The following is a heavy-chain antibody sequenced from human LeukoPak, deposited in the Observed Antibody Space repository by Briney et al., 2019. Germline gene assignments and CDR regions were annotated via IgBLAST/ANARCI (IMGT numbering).Heavy chain of an antibody. Sequence: GGSLRLSCAASGFTVSSNYMSWVRQAPGKGLEWVSAIYSGGSTYYADSVKGRFTISRDNSKNTLYLQMNSLRAEDTAVYYCATSYYYYMDVWGKGTTVTVSS. V-gene: IGHV3-66*02. CDR2: IYSGGST. CDR1: GFTVSSNY. J-gene: IGHJ6*03. CDR3: ATSYYYYMDV.